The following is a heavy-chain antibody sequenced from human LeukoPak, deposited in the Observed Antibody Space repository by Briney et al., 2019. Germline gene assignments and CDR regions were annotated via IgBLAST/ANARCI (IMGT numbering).Heavy chain of an antibody. CDR1: GFTFSSYA. D-gene: IGHD2-21*01. J-gene: IGHJ4*02. CDR2: ISYDGSNK. V-gene: IGHV3-30-3*01. Sequence: GGSLRLSCAASGFTFSSYAMHWVRQAPGKGLEWVAVISYDGSNKYYADSVKGRFTISRDNSKNTLYLQMNSLRAEDTAVYYCARVDCGGDCRGVPFDYWGQGTLVTVSS. CDR3: ARVDCGGDCRGVPFDY.